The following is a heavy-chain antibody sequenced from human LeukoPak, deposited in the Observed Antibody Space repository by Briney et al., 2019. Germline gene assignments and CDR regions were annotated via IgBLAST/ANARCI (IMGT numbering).Heavy chain of an antibody. CDR1: GFTFSTYW. CDR2: IKQDGSEK. D-gene: IGHD1-1*01. V-gene: IGHV3-7*01. J-gene: IGHJ4*02. Sequence: GGSLRLSCAASGFTFSTYWMSWVRQAPGKGLEWVANIKQDGSEKYYVGSVRGRFTISRDNAKNSLYLQMNSLRVEDTAVYYCARDLRATTSPGSPQYWGQGTLVTVSS. CDR3: ARDLRATTSPGSPQY.